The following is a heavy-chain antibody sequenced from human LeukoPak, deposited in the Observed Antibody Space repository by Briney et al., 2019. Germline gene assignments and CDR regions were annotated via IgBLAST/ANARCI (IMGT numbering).Heavy chain of an antibody. J-gene: IGHJ4*02. CDR3: AKAPVTSCRGAYCYPFDS. V-gene: IGHV3-23*01. CDR1: GFNLSNYS. CDR2: TSSSDAGT. Sequence: GSLRLSCATSGFNLSNYSMSWVRQTSGKGLEWVAATSSSDAGTYHADSVRGRFTISRDNSKNTLYLQMNSLRAEDAAVYFCAKAPVTSCRGAYCYPFDSWGQGTLVTVSS. D-gene: IGHD2-21*01.